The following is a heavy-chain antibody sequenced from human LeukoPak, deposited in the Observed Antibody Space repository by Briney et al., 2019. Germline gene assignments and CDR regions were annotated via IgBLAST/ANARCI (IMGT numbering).Heavy chain of an antibody. CDR2: ISYDGSSK. CDR1: GFTFSDYA. Sequence: GGALRLSCAASGFTFSDYALHWVREAPGKGREWGSVISYDGSSKYYADSVKGRFTISRDNAKNTLYLQMNSLRAEDTAVYYCARDSDYEIVDPWGQGTLVTVSS. J-gene: IGHJ5*02. D-gene: IGHD5-12*01. V-gene: IGHV3-30-3*01. CDR3: ARDSDYEIVDP.